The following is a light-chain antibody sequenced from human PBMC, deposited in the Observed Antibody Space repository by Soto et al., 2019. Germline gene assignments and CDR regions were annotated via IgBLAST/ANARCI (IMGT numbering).Light chain of an antibody. V-gene: IGKV3D-20*01. J-gene: IGKJ1*01. CDR2: DAS. CDR3: QQYGTSRWT. CDR1: QSVSNSY. Sequence: EIVVTQSPATLSLSPGERATLSCGASQSVSNSYLAWYQQKSGLAPRLLIYDASSRAIGIPYKFSGSGSEADFALTVSRLEPEDFAVYYCQQYGTSRWTFGQGTKVEIK.